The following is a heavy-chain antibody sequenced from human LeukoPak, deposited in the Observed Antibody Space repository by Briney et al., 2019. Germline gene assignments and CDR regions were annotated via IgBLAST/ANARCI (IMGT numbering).Heavy chain of an antibody. CDR2: ISGSGGST. CDR1: GFTFSSYT. Sequence: GGSLRLSCAASGFTFSSYTMSWVRQAPGKGLEWVSAISGSGGSTYYADSVKGRFTISRDNSKNTLYLQMNSLRAEDTAVYYCAKVSTVTTGGYFDYWGQGTLVTVSS. CDR3: AKVSTVTTGGYFDY. D-gene: IGHD4-17*01. V-gene: IGHV3-23*01. J-gene: IGHJ4*02.